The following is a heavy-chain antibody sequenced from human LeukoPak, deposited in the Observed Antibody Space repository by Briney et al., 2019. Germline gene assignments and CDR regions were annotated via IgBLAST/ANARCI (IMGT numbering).Heavy chain of an antibody. D-gene: IGHD6-13*01. V-gene: IGHV3-23*01. J-gene: IGHJ4*02. CDR2: ISGSGGST. CDR1: GFTFSSYA. CDR3: VGYSSSWYVGDFDY. Sequence: GGSLRLSCAASGFTFSSYAMSWVRQAPGKGLEWVSAISGSGGSTYYADSVKGRFTISRDKSKNTLYLQMDSVRAEDTAVYYCVGYSSSWYVGDFDYWGQGTLVTVSS.